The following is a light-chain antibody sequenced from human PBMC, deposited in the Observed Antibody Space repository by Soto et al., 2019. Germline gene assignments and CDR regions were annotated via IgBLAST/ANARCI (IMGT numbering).Light chain of an antibody. CDR1: SSDVGGYNY. V-gene: IGLV2-14*01. CDR2: EVS. CDR3: SSYTSSSTPWV. Sequence: QSALTQPASVSGSPGQSITISCTGTSSDVGGYNYVSWYQQHPGIAPKLMIYEVSNRPSGVSNRFSGSKSGNTASLTISGLQAEDEADYYCSSYTSSSTPWVFGGGTKVTVL. J-gene: IGLJ3*02.